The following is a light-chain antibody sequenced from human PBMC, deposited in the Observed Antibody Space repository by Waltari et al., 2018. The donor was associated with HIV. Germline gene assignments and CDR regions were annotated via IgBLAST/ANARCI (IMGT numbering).Light chain of an antibody. V-gene: IGKV1-39*01. CDR3: QQSYSPPPIT. CDR1: QSISSY. CDR2: AAS. J-gene: IGKJ5*01. Sequence: DIQMTQSPSSLSASVGARVTITCRASQSISSYLNWYQQKPGKAPKLLIYAASSLQSGVPSRFSGSGSWTDFTLTISSLQPEDFATYYCQQSYSPPPITFGQGTRLEIK.